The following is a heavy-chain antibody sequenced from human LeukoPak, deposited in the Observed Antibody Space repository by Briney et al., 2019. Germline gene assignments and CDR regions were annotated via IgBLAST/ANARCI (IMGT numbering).Heavy chain of an antibody. D-gene: IGHD1-26*01. J-gene: IGHJ3*02. V-gene: IGHV3-30*03. Sequence: GGSLRLSCAASGFTFSSYWMHWVRQAPGKGLEWVAVISYDGSNKYYADSVKGRFTISRDNSKNTLYLQMNSLKTEDTAVYYCTTEAHLDSGAFDIWGQGTMVTVSS. CDR3: TTEAHLDSGAFDI. CDR1: GFTFSSYW. CDR2: ISYDGSNK.